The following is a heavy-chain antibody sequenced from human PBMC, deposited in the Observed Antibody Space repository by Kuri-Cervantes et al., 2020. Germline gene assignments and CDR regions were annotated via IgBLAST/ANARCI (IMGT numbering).Heavy chain of an antibody. J-gene: IGHJ4*02. CDR3: ARARGDYYFDY. CDR1: GGSISSSNYS. V-gene: IGHV4-39*07. CDR2: IYYSGST. D-gene: IGHD2-21*02. Sequence: SETLSLTCTVSGGSISSSNYSWGWIRQPPGKGLEWIGSIYYSGSTYYNPSLKSRVTISVDTSKNQFSLKLSSVTAADTAVYYCARARGDYYFDYWGQGTLVTVSS.